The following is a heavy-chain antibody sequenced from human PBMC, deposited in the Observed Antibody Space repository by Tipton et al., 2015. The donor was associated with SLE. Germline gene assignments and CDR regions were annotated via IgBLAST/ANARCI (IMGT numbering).Heavy chain of an antibody. V-gene: IGHV4-59*01. Sequence: TLSLTCTVSGGSISSDYWTWVRQSPGRGLEWLGYIYYSGSTSYNPSLKSRVSISVDRSKNQFSLTLTSVTAADAAVYYCARDKENWGRSYDYSRDVWGQSTTVTVSS. J-gene: IGHJ6*02. CDR1: GGSISSDY. CDR2: IYYSGST. CDR3: ARDKENWGRSYDYSRDV. D-gene: IGHD5-12*01.